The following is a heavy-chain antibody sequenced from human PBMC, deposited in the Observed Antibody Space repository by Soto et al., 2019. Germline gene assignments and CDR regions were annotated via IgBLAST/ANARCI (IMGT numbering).Heavy chain of an antibody. Sequence: ASVKISCKASGYTFTSYYMHWVRQAPGQGLEWMGIINPSGGSTSYAQKLQGRVTMTRDTSTSTVYMELSSLRSEDTAVYYCARVHYYYGMEVWGKGTKVTVSS. J-gene: IGHJ6*04. CDR3: ARVHYYYGMEV. CDR1: GYTFTSYY. V-gene: IGHV1-46*01. CDR2: INPSGGST.